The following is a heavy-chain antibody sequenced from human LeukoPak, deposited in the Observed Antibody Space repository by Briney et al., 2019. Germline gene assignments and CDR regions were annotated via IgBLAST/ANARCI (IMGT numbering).Heavy chain of an antibody. D-gene: IGHD2-2*01. J-gene: IGHJ4*01. CDR3: ARAEEYQLLSLDY. V-gene: IGHV4-59*01. CDR1: GGSISSYF. CDR2: IYYSGST. Sequence: SETLSLTCTVPGGSISSYFWSSIRQPPRKRLEWVGYIYYSGSTNYNPSLKSPDTISVDTSKNPCSLKLCTVTAPDTPLSYCARAEEYQLLSLDYWGQGTLVTVSS.